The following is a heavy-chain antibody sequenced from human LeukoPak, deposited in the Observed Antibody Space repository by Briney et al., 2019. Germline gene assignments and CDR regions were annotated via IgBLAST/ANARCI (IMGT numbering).Heavy chain of an antibody. Sequence: SETLSLTCTVFGGSISSSSYYWGWIRQPPGKGLEWIGSIYYSGSTYYNPSLKSRVTISVDTSKNQFSLKLSSVTAADTAVYYCARLLTANWFDPWGQGTLVTVSS. V-gene: IGHV4-39*01. CDR2: IYYSGST. CDR3: ARLLTANWFDP. CDR1: GGSISSSSYY. D-gene: IGHD3-9*01. J-gene: IGHJ5*02.